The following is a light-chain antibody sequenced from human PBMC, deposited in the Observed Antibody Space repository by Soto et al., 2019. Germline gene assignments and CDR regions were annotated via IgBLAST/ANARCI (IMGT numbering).Light chain of an antibody. CDR3: QQYNNWWT. CDR1: QSVSSN. V-gene: IGKV3-15*01. J-gene: IGKJ1*01. CDR2: GAS. Sequence: EIVMTQSPGTLSLSPGERATLSCRASQSVSSNLAWYQQKPGQAPXLLIYGASTRATGIPARFSGSGSGTEFTLTISSLQSEDFAVDDCQQYNNWWTFGQGTKVDIK.